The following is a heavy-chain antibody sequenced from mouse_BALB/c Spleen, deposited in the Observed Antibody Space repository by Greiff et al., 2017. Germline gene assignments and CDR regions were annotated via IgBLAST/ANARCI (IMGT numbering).Heavy chain of an antibody. CDR3: ARSIYYDY. J-gene: IGHJ2*01. CDR1: GFNIKDTY. V-gene: IGHV14-3*02. CDR2: IDPANGNT. Sequence: VQLQQSGAELVKPGASVKLSCTASGFNIKDTYMHWVKQRPEQGLEWIGRIDPANGNTKYDPKFQGKATITADTSSNTAYLQLSSLTSEDTAVYYCARSIYYDYWGQGTTLTVAS.